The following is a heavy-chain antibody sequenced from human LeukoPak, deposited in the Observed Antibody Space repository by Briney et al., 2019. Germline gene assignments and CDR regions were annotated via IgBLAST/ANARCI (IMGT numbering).Heavy chain of an antibody. CDR3: AKALPGSDAFDI. CDR1: GFTFDDYA. V-gene: IGHV3-9*01. Sequence: GRSLRLSCAASGFTFDDYAMHWVRQAPGKGLEWVSGISWNSGSIGYADSVKGRFTISRDNAKNSLYLQMNSLRAEDTALYYCAKALPGSDAFDIWGQGTMVTVSS. D-gene: IGHD3-10*01. J-gene: IGHJ3*02. CDR2: ISWNSGSI.